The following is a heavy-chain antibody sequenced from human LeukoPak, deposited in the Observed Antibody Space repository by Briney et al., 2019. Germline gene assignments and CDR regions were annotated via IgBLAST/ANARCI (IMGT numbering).Heavy chain of an antibody. CDR3: ARAHSSGYWSSHAYFDY. V-gene: IGHV4-59*01. J-gene: IGHJ4*02. CDR1: GGSISSYY. Sequence: SETLSLTCTVSGGSISSYYWSWIRQPPGKGLEWIGYIYYSGSTNYNPSLKSRVTISVDTSKNQFSLKLSSVTAADTAVYYCARAHSSGYWSSHAYFDYWGQGTLVTVSS. CDR2: IYYSGST. D-gene: IGHD6-19*01.